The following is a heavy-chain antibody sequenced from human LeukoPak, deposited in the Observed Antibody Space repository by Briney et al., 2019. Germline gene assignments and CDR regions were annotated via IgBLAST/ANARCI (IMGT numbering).Heavy chain of an antibody. CDR3: ARGSRVTTRLDAFDI. CDR2: ISYDGSNK. CDR1: GFTFSSYG. Sequence: PGGSLRLSCAASGFTFSSYGMHWVRQAPGKGLEWVAVISYDGSNKYYADSVKGRCTISRDSSKNTLYLQINSLRAEDTAAYYCARGSRVTTRLDAFDIWGQGTMVTVSS. J-gene: IGHJ3*02. D-gene: IGHD4-17*01. V-gene: IGHV3-30*03.